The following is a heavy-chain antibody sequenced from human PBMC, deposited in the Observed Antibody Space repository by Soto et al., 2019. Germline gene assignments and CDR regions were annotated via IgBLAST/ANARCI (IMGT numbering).Heavy chain of an antibody. CDR2: MNPNSGNT. J-gene: IGHJ5*02. V-gene: IGHV1-8*01. CDR3: ARGSSPYYYDSTNCFDP. CDR1: GYTFTSYD. Sequence: ASVKVSCKASGYTFTSYDINWVRQATGQGLEWMGWMNPNSGNTGYAQKFQGRVTMTRNTSISTAYMELSSLRSEDTAVYYCARGSSPYYYDSTNCFDPWGQGTLVTVSS. D-gene: IGHD3-22*01.